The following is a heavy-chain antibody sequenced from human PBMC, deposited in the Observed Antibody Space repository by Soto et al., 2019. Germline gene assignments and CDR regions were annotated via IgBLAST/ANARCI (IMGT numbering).Heavy chain of an antibody. V-gene: IGHV3-23*01. CDR3: ASTGCGGGDCFRSLDF. J-gene: IGHJ4*02. Sequence: EVQLLESGGGLVQPGGSLRLSCAASGFTFNNYAMTWVRQAPGRGLEWVSAISGGGDLKYYADSVQGRFTISRDNSKNTIYLQMNTLRAEDRAIYFCASTGCGGGDCFRSLDFWGQGTLVTVSS. CDR2: ISGGGDLK. CDR1: GFTFNNYA. D-gene: IGHD2-21*02.